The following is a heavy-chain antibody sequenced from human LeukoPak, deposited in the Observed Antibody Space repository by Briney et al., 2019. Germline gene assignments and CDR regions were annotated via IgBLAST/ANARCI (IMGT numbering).Heavy chain of an antibody. CDR3: AREAAIPLLYQLLSYMDV. CDR1: GFTFSSYW. CDR2: IKQDGSEK. D-gene: IGHD2-2*01. V-gene: IGHV3-7*01. J-gene: IGHJ6*03. Sequence: PGGSLRLSCAASGFTFSSYWMSWVRQAPGKGLEWVANIKQDGSEKYYVDSVKGRFTISRDNAKNSLYLQMNSLRAEDTAVYYCAREAAIPLLYQLLSYMDVWGKGTTVSVSS.